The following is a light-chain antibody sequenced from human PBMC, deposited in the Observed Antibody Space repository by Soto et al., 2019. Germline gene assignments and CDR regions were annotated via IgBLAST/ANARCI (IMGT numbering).Light chain of an antibody. CDR3: QQYNSYPWT. CDR1: QSISNW. V-gene: IGKV1-5*01. CDR2: DAY. J-gene: IGKJ1*01. Sequence: DIQMTQSPSTLSASVGDRVTITCRASQSISNWLAWYQRKPGKAPKLLIYDAYSLQSGVPSRFSGSESGTEFTLTINSLQPDDFATYYCQQYNSYPWTFGQGTKVEIK.